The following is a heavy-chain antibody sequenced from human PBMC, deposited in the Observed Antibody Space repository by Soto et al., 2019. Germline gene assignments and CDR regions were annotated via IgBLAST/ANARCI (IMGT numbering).Heavy chain of an antibody. CDR3: ARESVFTTSASYWFFDF. V-gene: IGHV3-23*04. CDR2: IRASGEDT. J-gene: IGHJ2*01. Sequence: VQLVESGGALIQRGGSLRLSCAASGFTFANYAMSWVRQAPGKGLEWVSTIRASGEDTFYADSVKGRFSISRDNSKNTLSLEMNSLRAEDTARYYCARESVFTTSASYWFFDFWGRGTLVTVSS. CDR1: GFTFANYA. D-gene: IGHD3-22*01.